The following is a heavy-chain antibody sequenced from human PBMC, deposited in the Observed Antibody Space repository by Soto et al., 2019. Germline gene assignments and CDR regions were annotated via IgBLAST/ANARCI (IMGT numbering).Heavy chain of an antibody. J-gene: IGHJ2*01. Sequence: QVQLQESGPGLVKPSGTLSLTCAVSGGSISSSNWWSWVRQPPGKGLEWIGEIYHSGSTNYNPSLKGRVTISVDKSKNQFSLKLSSVTAADTAVYYCASWGGYFREDGYFDLWGRGTLVTVSS. V-gene: IGHV4-4*02. CDR3: ASWGGYFREDGYFDL. D-gene: IGHD5-12*01. CDR2: IYHSGST. CDR1: GGSISSSNW.